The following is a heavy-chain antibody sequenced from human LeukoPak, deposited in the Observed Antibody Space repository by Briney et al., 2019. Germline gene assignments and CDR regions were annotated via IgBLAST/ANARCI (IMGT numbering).Heavy chain of an antibody. CDR1: GYTFTSYG. V-gene: IGHV1-18*01. Sequence: ASVKVSCKASGYTFTSYGISWVRQAPGQGLEWMGWISAYNSNTNYAQKLQGRVTMTTDTSTSTVYMELRSLRSDDTAVYYCARDLGYCSTTSCLRNWFDPWGQGTPVTVSS. D-gene: IGHD2-2*01. CDR2: ISAYNSNT. CDR3: ARDLGYCSTTSCLRNWFDP. J-gene: IGHJ5*02.